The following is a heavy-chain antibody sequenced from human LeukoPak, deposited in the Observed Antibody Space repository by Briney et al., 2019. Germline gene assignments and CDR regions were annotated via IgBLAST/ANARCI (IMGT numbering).Heavy chain of an antibody. V-gene: IGHV4-4*02. Sequence: SETLSLTCAVSGDSITSHNWWSWVRQPPGRGLEWIGEIYHSGTTNYSPSLKSRVTISVDKSKNQLSLRLTSVTAADTAVYFCASCLFDYYYFEQWGQGTLVTVSS. CDR3: ASCLFDYYYFEQ. J-gene: IGHJ4*02. CDR2: IYHSGTT. CDR1: GDSITSHNW. D-gene: IGHD3-10*01.